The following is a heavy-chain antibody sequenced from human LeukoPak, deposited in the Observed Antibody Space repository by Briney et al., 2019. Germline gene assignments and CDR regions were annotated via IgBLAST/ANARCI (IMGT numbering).Heavy chain of an antibody. CDR1: GFTFIDYA. J-gene: IGHJ4*02. CDR3: AKDVLGGWSSRFDY. D-gene: IGHD6-19*01. V-gene: IGHV3-23*01. CDR2: ISGDTNSI. Sequence: PGGSLRLSCAVSGFTFIDYALTWVRQAPGKGLEWVSTISGDTNSIYYADSVRGRFTISRDNSKSTLYLQMNSLRAEDTAVYYCAKDVLGGWSSRFDYWGQGTLVTV.